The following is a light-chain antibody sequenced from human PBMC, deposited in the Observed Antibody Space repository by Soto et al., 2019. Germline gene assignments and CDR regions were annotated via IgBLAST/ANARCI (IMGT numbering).Light chain of an antibody. CDR1: SPNIGSNT. CDR2: SDD. CDR3: ATWDDSLNAWV. J-gene: IGLJ3*02. Sequence: QSVLTQPPSASGAPGQRVAMSCSGSSPNIGSNTVNWYQHLPGTAPKLLIYSDDQRPSGVPDRFSGDKSGTSASLAISGLQSEDEADYYCATWDDSLNAWVFGGGTKLTVL. V-gene: IGLV1-44*01.